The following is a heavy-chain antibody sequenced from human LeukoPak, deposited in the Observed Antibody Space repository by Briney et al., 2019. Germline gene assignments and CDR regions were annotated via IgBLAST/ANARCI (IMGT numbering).Heavy chain of an antibody. CDR2: IIPIFGTA. CDR1: GGTFSSYA. J-gene: IGHJ6*03. V-gene: IGHV1-69*13. CDR3: ARATAAGTGGYYYYYMDV. D-gene: IGHD6-13*01. Sequence: SVTLSCKASGGTFSSYAISWVRQAPGQGLEWTGGIIPIFGTANYAQKFQGRVTITADESTSTAYMELSSLRSEDTAVYYCARATAAGTGGYYYYYMDVWGKGNRVTVSS.